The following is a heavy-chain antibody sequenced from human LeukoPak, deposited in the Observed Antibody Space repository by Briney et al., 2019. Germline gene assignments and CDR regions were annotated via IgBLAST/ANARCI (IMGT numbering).Heavy chain of an antibody. Sequence: ASVKVSCKASGYTFTSYDINWVRQATGQGLEWMGWMNPGNGDTAYAQKFQGRITMTRSTSITTAYMELSSLRSDDTAVYYCARGLGTYDSSDLTWPMISFWGQGTLVTVSS. CDR3: ARGLGTYDSSDLTWPMISF. CDR1: GYTFTSYD. V-gene: IGHV1-8*01. D-gene: IGHD3-22*01. J-gene: IGHJ4*02. CDR2: MNPGNGDT.